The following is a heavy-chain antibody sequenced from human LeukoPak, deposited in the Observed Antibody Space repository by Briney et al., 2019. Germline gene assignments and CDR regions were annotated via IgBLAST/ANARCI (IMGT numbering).Heavy chain of an antibody. CDR3: AREIEDTAMVDY. V-gene: IGHV4-59*12. CDR2: IYHSGST. J-gene: IGHJ4*02. Sequence: SETLSLTCTVSGGSISSYYWSWIRQPPGKGLEWIGSIYHSGSTYYNPSLKSRVTISVDTSKNQFSLKLSSVTAADTAVYYCAREIEDTAMVDYWGQGTLVTVSS. D-gene: IGHD5-18*01. CDR1: GGSISSYY.